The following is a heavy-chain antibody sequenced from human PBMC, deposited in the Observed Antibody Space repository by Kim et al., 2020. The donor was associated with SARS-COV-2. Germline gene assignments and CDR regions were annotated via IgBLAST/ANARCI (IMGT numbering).Heavy chain of an antibody. CDR2: ISYDGSNK. CDR1: GFTFSSYG. J-gene: IGHJ4*02. CDR3: AKDHGVLLWFGESNLDY. V-gene: IGHV3-30*18. D-gene: IGHD3-10*01. Sequence: GGSLRLSCAASGFTFSSYGMHWVRQAPGKGLEWVAVISYDGSNKYYADSVKGRFTISRDNSKNTLYLQMNSLRAEDTAVYYCAKDHGVLLWFGESNLDYWGQGTLVTVSS.